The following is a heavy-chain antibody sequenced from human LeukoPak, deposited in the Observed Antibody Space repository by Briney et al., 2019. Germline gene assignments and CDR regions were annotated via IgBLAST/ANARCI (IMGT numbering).Heavy chain of an antibody. V-gene: IGHV1-69*05. J-gene: IGHJ3*02. D-gene: IGHD6-13*01. Sequence: ASVKVSCKASGGTFSSYAISWVRQAPGQGLEWMGGIIPIFGTANYAQKFQGRVTITTDESTSTAYMERSSLRSEDTAVYYCAREALAAAVTSAFDIWGQGTMVTVSS. CDR3: AREALAAAVTSAFDI. CDR2: IIPIFGTA. CDR1: GGTFSSYA.